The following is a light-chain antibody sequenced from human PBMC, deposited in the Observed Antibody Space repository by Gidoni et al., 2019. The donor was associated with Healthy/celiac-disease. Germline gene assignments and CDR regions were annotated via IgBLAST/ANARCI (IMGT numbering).Light chain of an antibody. V-gene: IGKV3-20*01. CDR2: GAS. Sequence: TQSPGTLSLSPGERATLSCRASQSVSSSYLAWYQQKPGQAPRLLIYGASSRATGIPDRFSGSGSGTDFTLTISRLEAEDFAVYYCQQYGSPPLTFGGGTKVEIK. CDR1: QSVSSSY. CDR3: QQYGSPPLT. J-gene: IGKJ4*01.